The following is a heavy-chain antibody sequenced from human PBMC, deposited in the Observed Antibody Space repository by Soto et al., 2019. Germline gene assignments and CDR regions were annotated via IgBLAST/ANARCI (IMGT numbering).Heavy chain of an antibody. CDR3: ARHSLATQPGDY. J-gene: IGHJ4*02. CDR1: GYSFSTYW. Sequence: PGESLKISCKASGYSFSTYWIAWVRQGPGKGLDWMGIIYPGDPDTRYSPSFQGQVTISVDNSIDTAYLEWTTLRASDSAMYYCARHSLATQPGDYWGQGTRVTVS. V-gene: IGHV5-51*01. D-gene: IGHD5-12*01. CDR2: IYPGDPDT.